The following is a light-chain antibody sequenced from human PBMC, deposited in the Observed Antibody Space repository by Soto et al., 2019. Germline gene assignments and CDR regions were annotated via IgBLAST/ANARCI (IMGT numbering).Light chain of an antibody. CDR2: EVS. J-gene: IGLJ1*01. Sequence: QSVLTQPPSASGSPGQSVTISCTGTSSDVGGYNYVSWYQQHPGKAPKLMIYEVSTRPSGVPDRFSGSKSGNTASLTVSGLQAEDEADYYCSSYAGSNNFVFGTGTKLTVL. CDR3: SSYAGSNNFV. CDR1: SSDVGGYNY. V-gene: IGLV2-8*01.